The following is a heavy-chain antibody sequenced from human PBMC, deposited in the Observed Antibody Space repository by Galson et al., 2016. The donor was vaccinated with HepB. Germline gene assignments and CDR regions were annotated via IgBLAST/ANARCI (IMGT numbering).Heavy chain of an antibody. CDR1: GFTFSSYS. CDR3: AREDCSAGSCYSGVGY. Sequence: SLRLSCAASGFTFSSYSMNWVRQAPGKGLEWVSSISSISTHIYYADSVKARFTISRDNAKNSLFLEMNSLRADDTVVYYCAREDCSAGSCYSGVGYWGQGTLVTVSS. J-gene: IGHJ4*02. V-gene: IGHV3-21*01. CDR2: ISSISTHI. D-gene: IGHD2-15*01.